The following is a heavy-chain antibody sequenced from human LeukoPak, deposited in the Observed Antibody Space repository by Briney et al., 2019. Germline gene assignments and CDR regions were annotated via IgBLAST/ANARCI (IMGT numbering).Heavy chain of an antibody. J-gene: IGHJ4*02. V-gene: IGHV3-23*01. CDR1: GFTFSSYA. CDR3: AKTSGGNY. CDR2: ISGSGGST. Sequence: GGSLRLSCAASGFTFSSYAMSWVRQAPGKGLEWVSAISGSGGSTYYADSVKGRFTISRDNSKNTVFLQMNSLRAEDTALYFCAKTSGGNYWGQGTLVTVSS. D-gene: IGHD2-15*01.